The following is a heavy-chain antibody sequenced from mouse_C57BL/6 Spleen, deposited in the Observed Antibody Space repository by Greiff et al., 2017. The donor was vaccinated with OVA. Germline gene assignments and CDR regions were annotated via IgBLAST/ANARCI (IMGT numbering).Heavy chain of an antibody. J-gene: IGHJ2*01. V-gene: IGHV1-15*01. CDR3: TRSTAQATGY. D-gene: IGHD3-2*02. Sequence: QVQLKQSGAELVRPGASVTLSCKASGYTFTDYEMHWVKQTPVHGLEWIGAIDPETGGTAYNQKFKGKAILTADKSSSTAYMELRSLTSEDSAVYYCTRSTAQATGYWGQGTTLTVSS. CDR1: GYTFTDYE. CDR2: IDPETGGT.